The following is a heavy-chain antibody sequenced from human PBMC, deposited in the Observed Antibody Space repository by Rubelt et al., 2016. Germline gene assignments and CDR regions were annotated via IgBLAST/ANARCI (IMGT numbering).Heavy chain of an antibody. Sequence: QAPGKGLEWMGGFDPEDGETIYAQKFQGRVTMTEDTSTDTDYMELSSLRFEDTAVYYCATTGRSWDWGQGTLVTVS. V-gene: IGHV1-24*01. CDR3: ATTGRSWD. J-gene: IGHJ4*02. D-gene: IGHD6-13*01. CDR2: FDPEDGET.